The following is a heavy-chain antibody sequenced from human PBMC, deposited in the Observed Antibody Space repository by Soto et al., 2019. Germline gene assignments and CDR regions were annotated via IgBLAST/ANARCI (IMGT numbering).Heavy chain of an antibody. J-gene: IGHJ5*02. CDR1: GFTFSDSA. D-gene: IGHD3-16*01. CDR2: IRNKANNYAT. CDR3: TASPDHTFLHH. V-gene: IGHV3-73*01. Sequence: GGSLRLSCSASGFTFSDSALHWVRQASGQGLEWVGRIRNKANNYATAYGASVRGRFSISRDDSKNTAFLQMNSLKTEDTAVYYCTASPDHTFLHHCDQGILVTVSS.